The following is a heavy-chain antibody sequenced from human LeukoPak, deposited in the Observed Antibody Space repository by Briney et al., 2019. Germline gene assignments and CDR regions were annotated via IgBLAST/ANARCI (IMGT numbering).Heavy chain of an antibody. J-gene: IGHJ5*02. CDR3: ARRAVYYYGSGSSP. V-gene: IGHV4-39*01. CDR2: IYYSGST. CDR1: GGSISSSSYY. Sequence: SEALSLTCTVSGGSISSSSYYWGWIRQPPGKGLEWIGSIYYSGSTYYNPSLKSRVTISVGTSKNQFSLKLSSVTAADTAVYYCARRAVYYYGSGSSPWGQGTLVTVSS. D-gene: IGHD3-10*01.